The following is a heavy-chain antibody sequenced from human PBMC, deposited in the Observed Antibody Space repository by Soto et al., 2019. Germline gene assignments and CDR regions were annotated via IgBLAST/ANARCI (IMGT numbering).Heavy chain of an antibody. CDR2: IIPISDTT. CDR3: ARSQGSSTSLEIYYYYYNGMDA. V-gene: IGHV1-69*01. Sequence: QVQLVQSGAEVKKPGSSVKVSCKASGGTFSSYAISWVRQAPGQGLEWMGGIIPISDTTNYAQKFQGRVTITADESTSPAYLELSSLRSEDTAVYYCARSQGSSTSLEIYYYYYNGMDAWGQGTTVTVSS. J-gene: IGHJ6*02. D-gene: IGHD2-2*01. CDR1: GGTFSSYA.